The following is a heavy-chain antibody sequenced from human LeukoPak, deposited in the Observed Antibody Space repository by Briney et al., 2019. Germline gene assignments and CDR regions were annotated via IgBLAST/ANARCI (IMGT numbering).Heavy chain of an antibody. D-gene: IGHD2-2*01. CDR1: GFTFSSYS. V-gene: IGHV3-21*01. CDR2: ISSSSSYI. J-gene: IGHJ4*02. CDR3: AREEEYCSSTSCHLFDY. Sequence: GGSLRLSCAASGFTFSSYSMNWVRQAPGKGLEWVSSISSSSSYIYYADSVKGRFTISRDNAKNSLYLQMNSLRAEDTAVYYCAREEEYCSSTSCHLFDYWGQGTLVTVSS.